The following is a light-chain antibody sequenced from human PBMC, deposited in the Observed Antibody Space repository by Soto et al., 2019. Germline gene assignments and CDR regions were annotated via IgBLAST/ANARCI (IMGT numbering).Light chain of an antibody. CDR3: CSYTRTSNHYF. Sequence: QSVGTQPASVSVSPGQSITISCTGTSSDIGGYDYVSWYQQRPGKAPKLMIYEVRYRPSGVSNRFSGSKSGNTASLTISGLQAEDEAVYYCCSYTRTSNHYFFGSGTKVTVL. CDR1: SSDIGGYDY. CDR2: EVR. J-gene: IGLJ1*01. V-gene: IGLV2-14*01.